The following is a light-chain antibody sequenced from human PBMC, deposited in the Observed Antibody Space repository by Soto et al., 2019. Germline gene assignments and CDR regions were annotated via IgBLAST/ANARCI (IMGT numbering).Light chain of an antibody. V-gene: IGLV3-21*04. CDR1: NIGSKS. CDR3: QVWDSSSDHPFDV. Sequence: SYELTQPPSVSVAPGKTARITCGGNNIGSKSVHWYQQKPGQAPVLVIYYDSDRPSGIPERFSGSNSGNTATLTISRVEAGDEADYYCQVWDSSSDHPFDVFGTGTKVTVL. CDR2: YDS. J-gene: IGLJ1*01.